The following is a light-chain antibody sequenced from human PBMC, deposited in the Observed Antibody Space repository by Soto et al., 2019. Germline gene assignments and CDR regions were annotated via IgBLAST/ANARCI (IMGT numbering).Light chain of an antibody. Sequence: DIVMTQSPDSLAVSMGERATINCKSSQSVLYSSNNKNYLAWYQQKPGQPPKLLIYWASTRESGVPDRFSGSGSGTVFTLTISSLQVEDVAVYYCQQYYSTLWTFGQGTKVEIK. CDR3: QQYYSTLWT. V-gene: IGKV4-1*01. CDR2: WAS. CDR1: QSVLYSSNNKNY. J-gene: IGKJ1*01.